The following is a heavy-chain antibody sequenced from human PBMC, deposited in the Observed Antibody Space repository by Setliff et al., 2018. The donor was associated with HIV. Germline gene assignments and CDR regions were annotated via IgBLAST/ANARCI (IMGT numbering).Heavy chain of an antibody. J-gene: IGHJ6*03. Sequence: ASVKVSCKASGGTFSRYPISWVRQAPGQGLEWMGGIIPFLGIANNAQKFQGRLTITADNSTSTAFMELSSLRSEDTAVYYCARNRVTDSDYYYMDVWGKGTTVTVSS. CDR1: GGTFSRYP. CDR2: IIPFLGIA. D-gene: IGHD3-22*01. V-gene: IGHV1-69*10. CDR3: ARNRVTDSDYYYMDV.